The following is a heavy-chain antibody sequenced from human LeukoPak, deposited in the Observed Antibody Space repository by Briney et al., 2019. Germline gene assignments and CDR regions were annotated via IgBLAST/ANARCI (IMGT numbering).Heavy chain of an antibody. CDR3: ARQETYYYDSSGYPVFDY. D-gene: IGHD3-22*01. CDR2: INHSGST. CDR1: GGSFSGYY. Sequence: SETLSLTCAVYGGSFSGYYWSWIRQPPGKGLEWIGEINHSGSTNYNPSLKSRVTISVDTSKNRFSLKLSSVTAADTAVYYCARQETYYYDSSGYPVFDYWGQGTLVTVSS. J-gene: IGHJ4*02. V-gene: IGHV4-34*01.